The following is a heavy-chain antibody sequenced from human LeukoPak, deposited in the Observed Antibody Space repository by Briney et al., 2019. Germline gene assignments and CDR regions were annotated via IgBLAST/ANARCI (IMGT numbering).Heavy chain of an antibody. D-gene: IGHD6-19*01. V-gene: IGHV3-74*01. CDR1: GFTFSSYW. CDR2: INSDGSST. CDR3: AKAISVYSSGPFDY. Sequence: GGSLRLSCAASGFTFSSYWMHWVRQVPGKGLVCVSRINSDGSSTSYADSVKGRFTISRDNAKNTLYLQMNSLRAEDTAVYYCAKAISVYSSGPFDYWGQGTLVTVSS. J-gene: IGHJ4*02.